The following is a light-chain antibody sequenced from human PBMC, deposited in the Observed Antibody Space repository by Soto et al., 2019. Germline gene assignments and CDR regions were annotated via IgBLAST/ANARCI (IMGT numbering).Light chain of an antibody. V-gene: IGLV2-14*01. CDR1: SSDVGAYNY. Sequence: QSVLTQPASVSGSPGQSITISCAGTSSDVGAYNYVSWCQQHPGKAPKFMIYEVSNRPSGVSNRFSGSKSGNTASLTISGLQAEDEADYYCSSYTSSSTPFVFGTGTKVTVL. CDR2: EVS. J-gene: IGLJ1*01. CDR3: SSYTSSSTPFV.